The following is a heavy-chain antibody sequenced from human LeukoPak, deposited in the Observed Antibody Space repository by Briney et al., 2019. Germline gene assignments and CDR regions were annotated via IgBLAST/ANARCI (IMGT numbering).Heavy chain of an antibody. J-gene: IGHJ6*02. CDR1: GYTFTGYY. D-gene: IGHD6-13*01. Sequence: SVNVSCKASGYTFTGYYMHWVRQAPGQGLEWMGGIIPIFGTANYAQKFQGRVTITADESTSTAYMELSSLRSEDTAVYYCARRGIAAAGTLYYGMDVWGQGTTVTVSS. CDR2: IIPIFGTA. CDR3: ARRGIAAAGTLYYGMDV. V-gene: IGHV1-69*13.